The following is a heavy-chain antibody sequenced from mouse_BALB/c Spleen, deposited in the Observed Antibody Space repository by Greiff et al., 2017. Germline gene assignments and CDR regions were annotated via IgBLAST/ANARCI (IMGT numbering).Heavy chain of an antibody. CDR1: GFTFSSYG. V-gene: IGHV5-6-3*01. CDR3: ARDPFAY. Sequence: VQLKESGGGLVQPGGSLKLSCAASGFTFSSYGMSWVRQTPDKRLELVATINSNGGSTYSPDSVKGRFTISRDNAKNTLYLQMSSLKSEDTAMYYCARDPFAYWGQGTLVTVSA. J-gene: IGHJ3*01. CDR2: INSNGGST.